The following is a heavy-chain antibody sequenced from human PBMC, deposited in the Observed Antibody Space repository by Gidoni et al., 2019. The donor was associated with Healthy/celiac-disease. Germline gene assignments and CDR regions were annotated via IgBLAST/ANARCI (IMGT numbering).Heavy chain of an antibody. V-gene: IGHV3-30-3*01. D-gene: IGHD3-22*01. CDR3: ARAYDYYDSSSYYPRDYYGMDV. J-gene: IGHJ6*02. Sequence: QLVVSGGGVVQPGRCLRLSCAASGFTFCSYAMHWVRQAPGKGLEWVAVISYDGSKKYYADSVKGRFTIASDNSKNTLYLQMNSLRAEDTAVYYCARAYDYYDSSSYYPRDYYGMDVWGQGTTVTVSS. CDR2: ISYDGSKK. CDR1: GFTFCSYA.